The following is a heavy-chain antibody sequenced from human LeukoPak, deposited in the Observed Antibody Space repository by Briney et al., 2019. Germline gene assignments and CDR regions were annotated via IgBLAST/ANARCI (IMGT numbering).Heavy chain of an antibody. CDR1: GYTFTGYY. Sequence: ASVKVSCKASGYTFTGYYMHWVRQAPGQGLEWMGWINPNSGGTNYAQKFQGRVTMTRDTSISTAYVELSRLRSDDTAVYYCARRSTLSSTTRAYYYYYYMDVWGKGTTVTVSS. CDR3: ARRSTLSSTTRAYYYYYYMDV. CDR2: INPNSGGT. J-gene: IGHJ6*03. D-gene: IGHD2-2*01. V-gene: IGHV1-2*02.